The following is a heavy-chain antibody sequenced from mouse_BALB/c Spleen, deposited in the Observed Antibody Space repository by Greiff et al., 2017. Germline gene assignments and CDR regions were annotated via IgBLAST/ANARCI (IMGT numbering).Heavy chain of an antibody. D-gene: IGHD4-1*01. Sequence: VHLVESGPGLVAPSQSLSITCTASGFSLTGYGVNWVRQPPGKGLEWLGMIWGDGSTDYNSALKSRLSISKDNSKSQVVFKMNSLQANDTAIYYCARKNWESAMDYWGQGTSVTVSS. V-gene: IGHV2-6-7*01. CDR2: IWGDGST. J-gene: IGHJ4*01. CDR3: ARKNWESAMDY. CDR1: GFSLTGYG.